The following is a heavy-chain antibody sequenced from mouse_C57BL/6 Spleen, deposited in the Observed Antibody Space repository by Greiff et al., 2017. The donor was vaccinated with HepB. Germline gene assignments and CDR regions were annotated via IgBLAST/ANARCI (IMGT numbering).Heavy chain of an antibody. J-gene: IGHJ1*03. CDR3: ASDEYFDV. CDR1: GYTFTDYY. V-gene: IGHV1-76*01. CDR2: IYPGSGNT. Sequence: QVQLQQSGAELVRPGASVKLSCKASGYTFTDYYINWVKQRPGQGLEWIARIYPGSGNTYYNEKFKGKATLTAEKSSSTAYMQLSSLTSEDSAVYFCASDEYFDVWGTGTTVTVSS.